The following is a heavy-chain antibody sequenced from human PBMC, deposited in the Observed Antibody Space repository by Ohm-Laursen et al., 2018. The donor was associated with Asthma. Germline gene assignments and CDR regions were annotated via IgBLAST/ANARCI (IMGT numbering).Heavy chain of an antibody. CDR3: ARGPVLDV. CDR2: INHVGNT. J-gene: IGHJ6*02. V-gene: IGHV4-34*01. D-gene: IGHD3-10*01. CDR1: GASFSGFS. Sequence: GTLSLTCTVHGASFSGFSWTWIRQPPGNRLEWIGEINHVGNTQYSPSLKSRVIISRNTSRKQVSLRVTSVTAADTAVYFCARGPVLDVWGQGTMVTVSS.